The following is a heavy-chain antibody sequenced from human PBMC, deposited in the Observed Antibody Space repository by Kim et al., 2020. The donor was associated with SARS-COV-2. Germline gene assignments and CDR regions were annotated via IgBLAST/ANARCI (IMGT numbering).Heavy chain of an antibody. CDR1: GYTFSTSG. CDR2: INADNGDT. CDR3: ARDGLRGVRKYYCDY. D-gene: IGHD3-10*01. V-gene: IGHV1-3*01. J-gene: IGHJ4*02. Sequence: ASVKVSCKASGYTFSTSGIHWLRQAPGQRLEWMGWINADNGDTHYSEKFQGRVTITRDTSATTAYVELSSLTSEDAAVYYCARDGLRGVRKYYCDYWGQGTLVTVSS.